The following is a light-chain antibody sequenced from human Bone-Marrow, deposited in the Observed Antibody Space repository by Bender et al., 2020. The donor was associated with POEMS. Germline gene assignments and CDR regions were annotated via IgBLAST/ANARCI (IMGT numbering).Light chain of an antibody. V-gene: IGLV2-18*02. CDR3: TSYTSRGTWV. Sequence: QSALTQPASVSGSPGQSITISCTGTNSDVGGYNRVSWHQQSPGTAPKLMIYEVTNRPSGVPDRFSGSKSGNTASLTITGLQAEDEADYYCTSYTSRGTWVFGGGTRLTVL. J-gene: IGLJ3*02. CDR1: NSDVGGYNR. CDR2: EVT.